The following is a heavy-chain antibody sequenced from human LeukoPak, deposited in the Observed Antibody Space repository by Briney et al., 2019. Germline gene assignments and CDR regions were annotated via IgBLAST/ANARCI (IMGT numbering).Heavy chain of an antibody. Sequence: PSETLSLTCTVSGGSISSGSYYWSWIRQPAGKGLEWIGRIYTSGSTNYNPSLKSRVTISVDTSKNQFSLKLSSVPAADTAVYYCATYSSSSGRAYWGQGTLVTVSS. J-gene: IGHJ4*02. D-gene: IGHD6-6*01. CDR1: GGSISSGSYY. CDR2: IYTSGST. V-gene: IGHV4-61*02. CDR3: ATYSSSSGRAY.